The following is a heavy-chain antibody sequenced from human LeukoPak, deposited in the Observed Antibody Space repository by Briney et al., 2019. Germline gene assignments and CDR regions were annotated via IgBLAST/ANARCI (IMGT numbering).Heavy chain of an antibody. CDR3: ARGIAAAGLDY. J-gene: IGHJ4*02. Sequence: PGGSLRLSCAASGFTFSSYSMNWVRQAPGKGLEWVSSISSSGSYIYYADSVKGRFTISRDNAKNSLYLQMNSLRAEDTAVYYCARGIAAAGLDYWGQGTLVTVSS. D-gene: IGHD6-13*01. V-gene: IGHV3-21*01. CDR1: GFTFSSYS. CDR2: ISSSGSYI.